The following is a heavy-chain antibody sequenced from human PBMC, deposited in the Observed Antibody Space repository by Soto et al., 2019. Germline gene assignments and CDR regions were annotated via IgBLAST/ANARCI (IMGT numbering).Heavy chain of an antibody. CDR2: IKSKTDGGTT. CDR3: TTDLMGATSY. Sequence: PGGSLRLSCAASGFTFSDYYMSWIRQAPGKGLEWVGRIKSKTDGGTTDYAAPVKGRFTISRDDSKNKLYLQMNSLKTEDTAVYYCTTDLMGATSYWGQGTLVTVSS. D-gene: IGHD1-26*01. V-gene: IGHV3-15*01. J-gene: IGHJ4*02. CDR1: GFTFSDYY.